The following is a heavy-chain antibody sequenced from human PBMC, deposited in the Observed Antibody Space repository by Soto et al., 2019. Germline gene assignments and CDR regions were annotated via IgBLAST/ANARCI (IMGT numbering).Heavy chain of an antibody. V-gene: IGHV4-34*01. CDR1: GGSCSGYD. CDR2: INHSGST. CDR3: ARGYRYQWLVRAYGMDV. J-gene: IGHJ6*02. Sequence: SETLSLTCAVYGGSCSGYDWSWLRQPPGKGLEWIGEINHSGSTNYNPSLKSRVTISVDTSKNQFSLKLSSVTAADTAVYYCARGYRYQWLVRAYGMDVWGQGTTVTVSS. D-gene: IGHD6-19*01.